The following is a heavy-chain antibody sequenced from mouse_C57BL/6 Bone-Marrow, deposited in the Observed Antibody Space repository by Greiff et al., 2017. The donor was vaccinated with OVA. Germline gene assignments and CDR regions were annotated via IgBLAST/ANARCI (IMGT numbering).Heavy chain of an antibody. CDR2: IYPRSGNN. J-gene: IGHJ3*01. D-gene: IGHD1-1*01. CDR3: ARHPAYYYGSSPWFAY. V-gene: IGHV1-81*01. Sequence: VKLMESGAELARPGASVKLSCKASGYTFTSYGISWVKQRTGQGLAWIGEIYPRSGNNYYHETFKGKAKLPADKSSSTAYRELRRLTSEDSAVYFCARHPAYYYGSSPWFAYWGQGTLVTVSA. CDR1: GYTFTSYG.